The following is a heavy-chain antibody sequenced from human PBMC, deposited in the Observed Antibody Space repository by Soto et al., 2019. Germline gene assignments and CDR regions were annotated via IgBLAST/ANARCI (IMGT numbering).Heavy chain of an antibody. D-gene: IGHD5-12*01. CDR1: GASLNSDY. J-gene: IGHJ5*02. CDR2: IYHMGGT. V-gene: IGHV4-59*03. CDR3: ARFTYKSGFNWFAP. Sequence: PSETLSLTCTVSGASLNSDYWSWIRQSPGKGLEWIGYIYHMGGTDYNPSLKSRVTISIDKSKNQFSLNLRSVTAADTAVYFCARFTYKSGFNWFAPSGQGTQVTVYS.